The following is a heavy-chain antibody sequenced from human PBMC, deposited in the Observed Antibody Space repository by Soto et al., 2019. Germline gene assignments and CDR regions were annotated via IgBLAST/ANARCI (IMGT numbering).Heavy chain of an antibody. CDR2: VSADGNRQ. CDR3: AKVSVGYVDPNLGLAEAY. J-gene: IGHJ4*02. V-gene: IGHV3-30*18. D-gene: IGHD3-16*01. CDR1: GFSFGAYG. Sequence: QVQLVESGGGAAQPGTSLTLSCAASGFSFGAYGMHWVRQAPGKGLEWVAVVSADGNRQLYADSVRGRFTISRDNSKNPLHLQMNRLRSDNTAMYYCAKVSVGYVDPNLGLAEAYWGQGARVTVSS.